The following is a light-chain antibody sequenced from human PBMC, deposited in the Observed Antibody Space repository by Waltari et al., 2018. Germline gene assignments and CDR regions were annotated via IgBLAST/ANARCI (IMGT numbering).Light chain of an antibody. CDR3: SSYAGSNNYV. CDR2: EVS. Sequence: QSALTQPPSASGSPGQSVTISCTGTSSAVACSNSFSWYQQHPGKAPKLMSYEVSKRPSGVPDRFSGSKSGNTASLTVSGLQAEDEADYYCSSYAGSNNYVFGTGTKVTVL. CDR1: SSAVACSNS. J-gene: IGLJ1*01. V-gene: IGLV2-8*01.